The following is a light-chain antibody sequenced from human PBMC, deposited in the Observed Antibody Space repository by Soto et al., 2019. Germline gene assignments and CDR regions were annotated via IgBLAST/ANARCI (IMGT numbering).Light chain of an antibody. V-gene: IGLV2-14*01. J-gene: IGLJ3*02. Sequence: QSVLTQPASVSGSPGQSIAISCTGTSSDVGGYDYVSWYQQHPDKAPKLMIYEVTKRPSGVSNRFSGSKSGNTASLTISGLQPEDEADYYCSSHTSGSTRVFGGGTKLTVL. CDR3: SSHTSGSTRV. CDR2: EVT. CDR1: SSDVGGYDY.